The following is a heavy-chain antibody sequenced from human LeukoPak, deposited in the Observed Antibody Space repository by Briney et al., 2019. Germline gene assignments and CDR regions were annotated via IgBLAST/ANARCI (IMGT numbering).Heavy chain of an antibody. D-gene: IGHD3-16*01. V-gene: IGHV4-30-2*01. Sequence: PSETLSLTCTVSGGSISSGDYSWSWIRQPPGKGLEWIGYIYHRGSTYYNPSLKSRVTISVDRSKNQLSLKLSSVTAADTAVYYCAREGETRWGSSWFDPWGQGTLVTVSS. CDR3: AREGETRWGSSWFDP. CDR2: IYHRGST. CDR1: GGSISSGDYS. J-gene: IGHJ5*02.